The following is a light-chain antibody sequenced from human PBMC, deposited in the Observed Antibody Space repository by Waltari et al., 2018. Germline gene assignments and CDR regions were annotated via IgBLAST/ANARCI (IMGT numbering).Light chain of an antibody. V-gene: IGKV3-20*01. Sequence: DIMLTQSPGTLSLSPGDSATLTCRASQNINKYLAWYQNKPGHAPRLLIYEASSRATGIPDRFSGSGSGTDFSLTISRLEPEDFAVYYCQKYGSLPATFGQGTKVEIK. J-gene: IGKJ1*01. CDR2: EAS. CDR1: QNINKY. CDR3: QKYGSLPAT.